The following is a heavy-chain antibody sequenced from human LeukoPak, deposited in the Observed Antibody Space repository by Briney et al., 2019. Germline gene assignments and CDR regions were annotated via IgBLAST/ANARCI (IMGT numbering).Heavy chain of an antibody. D-gene: IGHD4-17*01. CDR2: IYYSGST. V-gene: IGHV4-59*01. CDR3: AKDTYYGDYVG. CDR1: GDSISSYY. Sequence: SETLSLTCTVSGDSISSYYWSWIRQPPGKGLEWIGYIYYSGSTNYNPSLKSRVTISVDTSKNQFSLKLSSVTAADTAVYYCAKDTYYGDYVGWGQGTLVTVSS. J-gene: IGHJ4*02.